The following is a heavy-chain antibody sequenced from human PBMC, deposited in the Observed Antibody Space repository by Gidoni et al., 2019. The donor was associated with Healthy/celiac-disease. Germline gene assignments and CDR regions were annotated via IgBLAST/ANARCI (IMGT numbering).Heavy chain of an antibody. CDR2: IIPIFGKA. CDR1: GGTFSSYA. D-gene: IGHD3-22*01. Sequence: QVQLVQSGAEVKKPGSSVQVSCKASGGTFSSYAISWVRQAPGQGLEWMGGIIPIFGKANYAQKFQGRVTITADESTSTAYMELSSLRSEDTAVYYCARAPYYYDSSGYYKGSWFDPWGQGTLVTVSS. CDR3: ARAPYYYDSSGYYKGSWFDP. V-gene: IGHV1-69*01. J-gene: IGHJ5*02.